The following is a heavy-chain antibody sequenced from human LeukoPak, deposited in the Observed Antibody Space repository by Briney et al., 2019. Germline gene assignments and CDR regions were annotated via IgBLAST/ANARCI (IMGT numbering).Heavy chain of an antibody. CDR3: ATEEYGSGGYAFDI. V-gene: IGHV1-18*01. D-gene: IGHD3-10*01. CDR1: GYTFSSYG. J-gene: IGHJ3*02. CDR2: ISAYNGNT. Sequence: ASVKVSCKASGYTFSSYGISWVRQAPGQGLEWMGWISAYNGNTNYAANLQGRVTMTTDTSTSTAYMELRSLRSDDTAVYYCATEEYGSGGYAFDIWGQGTMVTVSS.